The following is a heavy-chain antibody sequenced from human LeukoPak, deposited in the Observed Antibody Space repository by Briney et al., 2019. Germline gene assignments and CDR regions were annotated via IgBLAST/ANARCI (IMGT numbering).Heavy chain of an antibody. D-gene: IGHD2-2*01. CDR2: IRYDGSNK. J-gene: IGHJ4*02. CDR1: GFTFSSYG. V-gene: IGHV3-30*02. CDR3: AKDGLGEDCSSTSCRTFDY. Sequence: GGSLRLSCAASGFTFSSYGMHWVRQAPGKGLEWVAFIRYDGSNKYYADSVKGRFTISRDNSKNTLYLQMNSLRAEDTAVYYCAKDGLGEDCSSTSCRTFDYWGQGTLVTASS.